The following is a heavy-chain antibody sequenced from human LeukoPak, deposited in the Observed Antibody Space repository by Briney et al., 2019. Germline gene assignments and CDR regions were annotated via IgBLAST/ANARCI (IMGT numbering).Heavy chain of an antibody. Sequence: GGSLRLSCAASGFTFSSYSMNWVRQAPGKGLEWVSYISSSSSTIYYADSVKGRFTISRDNSKSTLYLQMNSLRAEDTAVYYCARDSRDIAWYFDFWGQGTLVTVSS. D-gene: IGHD2-15*01. CDR3: ARDSRDIAWYFDF. CDR2: ISSSSSTI. V-gene: IGHV3-48*01. J-gene: IGHJ4*02. CDR1: GFTFSSYS.